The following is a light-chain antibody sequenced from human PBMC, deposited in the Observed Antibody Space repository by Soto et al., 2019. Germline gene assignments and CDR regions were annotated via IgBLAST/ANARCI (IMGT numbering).Light chain of an antibody. CDR1: QSISSW. Sequence: IEMTQSPASLSSSVGDRVTITCRASQSISSWLAWYQQKPGKAPKLLIYDASSWETGVPSRFSGSGSGTEFTLTISSLQPDDFATYYCQQYNSYSFTFGQGTKVDI. J-gene: IGKJ1*01. CDR3: QQYNSYSFT. V-gene: IGKV1-5*01. CDR2: DAS.